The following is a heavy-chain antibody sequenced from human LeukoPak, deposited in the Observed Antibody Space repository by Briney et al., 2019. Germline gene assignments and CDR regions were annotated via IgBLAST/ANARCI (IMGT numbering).Heavy chain of an antibody. V-gene: IGHV3-30*03. CDR3: ARTLGALGMDV. Sequence: PGGSLRLSCAASGFTFSSYGMHWVRQAPGKGLEWVAVISYDGSNKYYADSVKGRFTISRDNSKNTLYLQMNSLRAEDTAVYYCARTLGALGMDVWGQGTTVTVSS. D-gene: IGHD1-26*01. J-gene: IGHJ6*02. CDR1: GFTFSSYG. CDR2: ISYDGSNK.